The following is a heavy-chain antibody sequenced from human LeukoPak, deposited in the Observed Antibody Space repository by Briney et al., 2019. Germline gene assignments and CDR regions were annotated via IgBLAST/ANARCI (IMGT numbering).Heavy chain of an antibody. CDR3: ARWVTAIYYYGMDV. V-gene: IGHV3-7*01. Sequence: GGSLRLSCAASGFRFSSYWMSWVRQAPGKGLEWVANIKKDGSEKDYVDSVKGRFTISRDSAKNSLYLQMNSLRAEDTAVYYCARWVTAIYYYGMDVWGQGTTVTVSS. CDR2: IKKDGSEK. CDR1: GFRFSSYW. J-gene: IGHJ6*02. D-gene: IGHD2-21*02.